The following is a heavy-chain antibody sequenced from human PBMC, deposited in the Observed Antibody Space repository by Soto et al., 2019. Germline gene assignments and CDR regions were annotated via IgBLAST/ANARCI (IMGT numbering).Heavy chain of an antibody. CDR2: IYYSGST. V-gene: IGHV4-31*03. CDR3: ARASGVVPAAIGRFDP. CDR1: GGSISSGGYY. D-gene: IGHD2-2*01. J-gene: IGHJ5*02. Sequence: PSETLSLTCTVSGGSISSGGYYWSWIRQHPGKGLEWIGYIYYSGSTYYNPSLKSRVTISVDTSKNQFSLKLSSVTAADTAVYYCARASGVVPAAIGRFDPWGQGTLVTVSS.